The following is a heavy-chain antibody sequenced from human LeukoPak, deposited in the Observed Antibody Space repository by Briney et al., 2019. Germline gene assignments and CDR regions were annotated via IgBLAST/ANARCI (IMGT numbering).Heavy chain of an antibody. D-gene: IGHD6-19*01. V-gene: IGHV3-74*01. Sequence: GGSLRLSCAASGFTFSSYWMHWVRQAPGKGLVWVSRINSDGSSTSYADSVKGRFTISRDNAKNTLYLQMNSLRAEDTAVYYCARDGPWGYSSGWYVYWGQGTLVTVSS. J-gene: IGHJ4*02. CDR3: ARDGPWGYSSGWYVY. CDR1: GFTFSSYW. CDR2: INSDGSST.